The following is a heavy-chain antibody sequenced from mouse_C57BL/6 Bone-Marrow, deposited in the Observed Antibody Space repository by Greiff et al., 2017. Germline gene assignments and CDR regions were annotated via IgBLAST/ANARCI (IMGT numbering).Heavy chain of an antibody. CDR1: GYTFTSYT. V-gene: IGHV1-4*01. Sequence: VQLQQPGAELARPGASVKMSCKASGYTFTSYTMHWVKQRPGQGLEWIGYINPSSGYTKYNQKFKDKATLTADKSSSTAYMQLSSLTSEDSAVYYCATNWGFDYWGQGTTLTVSS. CDR3: ATNWGFDY. J-gene: IGHJ2*01. D-gene: IGHD4-1*01. CDR2: INPSSGYT.